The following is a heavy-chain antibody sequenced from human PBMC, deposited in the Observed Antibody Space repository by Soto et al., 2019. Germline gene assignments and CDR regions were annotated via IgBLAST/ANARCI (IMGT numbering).Heavy chain of an antibody. J-gene: IGHJ4*01. D-gene: IGHD1-26*01. V-gene: IGHV3-23*01. CDR2: ISDGGDGS. CDR1: GFTFSSYA. Sequence: EVQVLESGGGLVQPGGSLRLSCAASGFTFSSYAMTWVRQAPGKGLEWISSISDGGDGSYYADSVKGRFTLSRDNSQDPASLQNDRPRGDDTAVFFCAERGLGRAPGPRDWGPGTLGTVSP. CDR3: AERGLGRAPGPRD.